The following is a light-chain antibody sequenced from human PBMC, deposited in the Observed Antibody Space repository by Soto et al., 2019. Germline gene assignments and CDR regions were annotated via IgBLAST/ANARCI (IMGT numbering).Light chain of an antibody. J-gene: IGLJ2*01. CDR1: SSDVGGYNY. Sequence: QSALTQPPSASGSPGQSVTISCTGTSSDVGGYNYVSWYQQHPGKAPKLMIYEVTKRPSGVPDRFSGSKSGSSASLAISELQSEDEGDYYCASWDDSLNGPVFGGGTKLTVL. CDR3: ASWDDSLNGPV. V-gene: IGLV2-8*01. CDR2: EVT.